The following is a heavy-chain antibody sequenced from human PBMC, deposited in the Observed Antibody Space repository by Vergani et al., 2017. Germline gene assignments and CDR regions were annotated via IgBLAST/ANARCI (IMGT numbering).Heavy chain of an antibody. CDR1: GFTFSNYS. CDR3: AKVGRSEVAGTFGAFDI. Sequence: EVQMVESGGGLVKPGGSLRLSCVASGFTFSNYSMNWVRQAPGKGLEWVSTLSASDRRTHYADSVKGRFTISRDNSKNTLFLHMNSLRPEDTAVYYCAKVGRSEVAGTFGAFDIWGEGTMVTVSS. V-gene: IGHV3-21*04. J-gene: IGHJ3*02. D-gene: IGHD6-19*01. CDR2: LSASDRRT.